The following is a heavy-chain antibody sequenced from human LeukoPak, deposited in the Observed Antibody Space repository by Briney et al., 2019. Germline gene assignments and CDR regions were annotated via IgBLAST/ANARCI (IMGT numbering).Heavy chain of an antibody. J-gene: IGHJ3*02. CDR1: GGTFSRYA. CDR3: ARGPSDDYGDYNTFDI. D-gene: IGHD4-17*01. Sequence: SVKVSCKAPGGTFSRYAISWVRQAPGQGLEWMGGIIPIFGTANYAQKFQDRVTITTDESTSTAYMELSSLRSEDMAVYYCARGPSDDYGDYNTFDIWGQGTMVTVSS. V-gene: IGHV1-69*05. CDR2: IIPIFGTA.